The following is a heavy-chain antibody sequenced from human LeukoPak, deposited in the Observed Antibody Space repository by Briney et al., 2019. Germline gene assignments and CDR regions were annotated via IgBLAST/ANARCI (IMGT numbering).Heavy chain of an antibody. CDR2: IIPIFGTA. CDR1: GGTFSSYA. Sequence: ASVKVSCKASGGTFSSYAISWVRQAPGQGLEWMGGIIPIFGTANYAQKFQGRVTITADESTSTAYMELSSLRSEDTAVYYYARGPTDGYKAYAFDIWGQGTMVTVSS. CDR3: ARGPTDGYKAYAFDI. D-gene: IGHD5-24*01. J-gene: IGHJ3*02. V-gene: IGHV1-69*13.